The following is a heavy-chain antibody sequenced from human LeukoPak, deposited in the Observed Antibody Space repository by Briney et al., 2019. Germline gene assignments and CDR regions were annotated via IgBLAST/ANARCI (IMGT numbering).Heavy chain of an antibody. V-gene: IGHV4-59*01. CDR1: GGSISSYY. Sequence: SETLSLTCTVSGGSISSYYWSWIRQPPGKGLEWIGYIYYSGSTSYNPSLKSRITISVDTSKNQFSLKLSSVTAADTAVYYCARIPLYAASAHYYYYMDVWGKGTTVTVSS. J-gene: IGHJ6*03. CDR2: IYYSGST. CDR3: ARIPLYAASAHYYYYMDV. D-gene: IGHD3-16*01.